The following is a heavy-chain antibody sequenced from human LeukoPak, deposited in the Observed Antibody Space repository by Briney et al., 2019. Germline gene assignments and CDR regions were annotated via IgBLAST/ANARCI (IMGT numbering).Heavy chain of an antibody. J-gene: IGHJ4*02. Sequence: SVTVSCKASGGTFSSYAISWVRQAPGQGLEWMGGIIPIFGTANYAQKFQGRVTITADESTSTAYMELSSLRSEDTAVCYCARRRYYDSSGYYGYWGQGTLVTVSS. D-gene: IGHD3-22*01. CDR1: GGTFSSYA. CDR2: IIPIFGTA. V-gene: IGHV1-69*13. CDR3: ARRRYYDSSGYYGY.